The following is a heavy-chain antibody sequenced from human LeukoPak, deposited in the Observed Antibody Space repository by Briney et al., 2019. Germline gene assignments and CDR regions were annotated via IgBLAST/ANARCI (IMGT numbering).Heavy chain of an antibody. D-gene: IGHD2-2*01. V-gene: IGHV4-39*07. CDR3: ARGGDCDTTSCSFDP. J-gene: IGHJ5*02. CDR2: IYYSGST. Sequence: SETLSLTCTVSGFSISSSSYYWGWIRQPPGKGLEWIGSIYYSGSTYYNPSLKSRVTISVDTSKNQFSLKLGSVTAADTAVYYCARGGDCDTTSCSFDPWGQGTLVTVSS. CDR1: GFSISSSSYY.